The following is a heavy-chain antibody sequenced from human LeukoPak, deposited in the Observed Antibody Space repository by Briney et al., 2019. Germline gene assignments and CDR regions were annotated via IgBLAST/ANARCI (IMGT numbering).Heavy chain of an antibody. CDR1: GFTFSSYA. Sequence: SGGSLRLSCAASGFTFSSYAMSWVRQAPGKGLEWVSSISSSSSYIYYADSVKGRFTISRDNAKNSLYLQLNSLRAEDTAVYYCARDYRIATGKNAFDIWGQGTMVTVSS. CDR2: ISSSSSYI. V-gene: IGHV3-21*01. J-gene: IGHJ3*02. D-gene: IGHD6-13*01. CDR3: ARDYRIATGKNAFDI.